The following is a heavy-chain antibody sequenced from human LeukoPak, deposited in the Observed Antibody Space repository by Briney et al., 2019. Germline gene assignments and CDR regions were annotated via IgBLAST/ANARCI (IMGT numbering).Heavy chain of an antibody. CDR1: GGSISSYY. CDR2: IYYSGST. Sequence: SETLSLTCTVSGGSISSYYWSWIRQPPGKGLEWIGYIYYSGSTNYNPSLKSRVTISVDTSKNQFSLKLSSVTAADTAVYYCARQGDVDTAMVSRAFDIWGQGIMVTVSS. J-gene: IGHJ3*02. D-gene: IGHD5-18*01. V-gene: IGHV4-59*08. CDR3: ARQGDVDTAMVSRAFDI.